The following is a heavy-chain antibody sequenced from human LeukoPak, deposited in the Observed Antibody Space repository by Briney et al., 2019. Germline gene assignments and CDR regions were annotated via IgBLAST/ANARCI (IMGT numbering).Heavy chain of an antibody. Sequence: GGSLRLSCAASGFTFSSYAMHWVRQAPGKGLEWVAVISYDGSNKYYADSVKGRFTISRDNSKNTLYLQMNSLRAEDTAVYYCARDPRVYSSSWYPVYWGQGTLVTVSP. J-gene: IGHJ4*02. CDR1: GFTFSSYA. CDR3: ARDPRVYSSSWYPVY. V-gene: IGHV3-30*04. D-gene: IGHD6-13*01. CDR2: ISYDGSNK.